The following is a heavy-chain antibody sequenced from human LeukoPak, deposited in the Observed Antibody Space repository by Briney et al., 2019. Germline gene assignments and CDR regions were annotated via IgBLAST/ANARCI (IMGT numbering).Heavy chain of an antibody. Sequence: QPGGSLRLSCAASGFTFSSYSMNWVRQAPGKGLEWLSYISSTSITTYYADSVKGRFTISRDNAKNSLYLQMNSLRAEDTAVYYCASDDYLSQYYFDYWGQGTLVTVSS. CDR1: GFTFSSYS. D-gene: IGHD3-16*01. V-gene: IGHV3-48*04. CDR3: ASDDYLSQYYFDY. J-gene: IGHJ4*02. CDR2: ISSTSITT.